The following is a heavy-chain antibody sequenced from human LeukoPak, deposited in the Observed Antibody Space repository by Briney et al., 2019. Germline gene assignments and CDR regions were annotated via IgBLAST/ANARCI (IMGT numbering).Heavy chain of an antibody. CDR3: ARGHEYYYHVFDV. Sequence: SQTLSLTCAISGDSISSNSATWNWIRQSPSRGLEWLGRTYYRSRWFNDYTVSVKSRMTINPDTSKNQFSLQLKSVTPEDTAVYYCARGHEYYYHVFDVWGKGTTVTVSS. CDR1: GDSISSNSAT. CDR2: TYYRSRWFN. V-gene: IGHV6-1*01. J-gene: IGHJ6*04.